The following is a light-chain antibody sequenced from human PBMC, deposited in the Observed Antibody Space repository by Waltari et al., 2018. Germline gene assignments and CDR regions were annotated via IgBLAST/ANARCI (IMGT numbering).Light chain of an antibody. V-gene: IGKV1-5*03. CDR1: QRVGTW. CDR2: MAS. Sequence: DIQMTQSPSTLSASVGDRVTISCRASQRVGTWLAWYQQKPGKAPKLLIYMASSLESGVPSRCSGSGSGTEFTLTISSLQPDDFATYSCQQYSSFSTFGQGTKV. CDR3: QQYSSFST. J-gene: IGKJ2*01.